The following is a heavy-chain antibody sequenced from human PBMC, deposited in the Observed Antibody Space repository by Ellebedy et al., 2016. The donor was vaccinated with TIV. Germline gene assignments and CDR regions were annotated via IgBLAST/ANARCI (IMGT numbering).Heavy chain of an antibody. CDR3: AGAVAGIRY. Sequence: MPSETLSLTCTVSGGAIDSYYWTWIRQPPGKGLEWIGYIYHSGITNYSPSLESRLTISIDKSKKPFSLRLSSVTAADTAVYYCAGAVAGIRYWGQGTLVTVSS. V-gene: IGHV4-59*01. J-gene: IGHJ4*02. CDR2: IYHSGIT. D-gene: IGHD6-19*01. CDR1: GGAIDSYY.